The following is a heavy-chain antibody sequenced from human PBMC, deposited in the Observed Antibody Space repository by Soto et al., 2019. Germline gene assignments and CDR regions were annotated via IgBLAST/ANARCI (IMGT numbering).Heavy chain of an antibody. CDR1: GGTFSSYA. Sequence: ASVKVSCKASGGTFSSYAISWVRPAPGPGLEWMGGLIPIFGTANYAQKFQGIVTITADESTSTAYIELSSLRSEDTAVYYCARSGYCSGGSCYSDYYYGMDVWGQGTTVTVSS. CDR2: LIPIFGTA. J-gene: IGHJ6*02. V-gene: IGHV1-69*13. D-gene: IGHD2-15*01. CDR3: ARSGYCSGGSCYSDYYYGMDV.